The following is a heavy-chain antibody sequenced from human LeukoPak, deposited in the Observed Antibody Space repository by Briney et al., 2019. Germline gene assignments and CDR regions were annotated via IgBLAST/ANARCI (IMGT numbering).Heavy chain of an antibody. V-gene: IGHV1-8*01. Sequence: ASVKVSCKASGYTFTSYDINWVRQATGQGLEWMGWMNPNSGNTGYAQKFQGRVTMTRNTSISTAYMELSSLRSEDTAVYYCATAQYLGSNCGGGSCYSFDYWGQGTLVTVPS. CDR1: GYTFTSYD. D-gene: IGHD2-15*01. CDR3: ATAQYLGSNCGGGSCYSFDY. CDR2: MNPNSGNT. J-gene: IGHJ4*02.